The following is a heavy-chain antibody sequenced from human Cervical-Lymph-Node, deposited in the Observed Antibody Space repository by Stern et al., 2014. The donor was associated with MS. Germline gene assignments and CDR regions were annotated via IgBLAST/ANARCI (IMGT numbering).Heavy chain of an antibody. CDR2: IFYSGTT. CDR1: GGAISRSSYF. D-gene: IGHD3-10*01. CDR3: ARGPGGNFDF. Sequence: QLQLQESGPGLVKPSETLSLTCSVSGGAISRSSYFWGWIRQPPGKGLEWIGTIFYSGTTYYNPSLKGRVTISGDTSKNHFLLKLSSVTAADTAVYFCARGPGGNFDFWGRGTLVTVSS. V-gene: IGHV4-39*02. J-gene: IGHJ4*02.